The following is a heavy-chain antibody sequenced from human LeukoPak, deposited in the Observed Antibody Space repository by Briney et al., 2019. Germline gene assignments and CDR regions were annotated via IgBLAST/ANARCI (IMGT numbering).Heavy chain of an antibody. Sequence: PSGTLSLTCAVSGGSISSSNWWSWVRQPPGKGLEWIGEIYHSGGTNYNPSLKSRVTISVDKSKNQFSLKLSSVTAADTAVYYCAGEPAYGSGSYYNLLDYWGQGTLVTVSS. CDR1: GGSISSSNW. J-gene: IGHJ4*02. CDR2: IYHSGGT. CDR3: AGEPAYGSGSYYNLLDY. V-gene: IGHV4-4*02. D-gene: IGHD3-10*01.